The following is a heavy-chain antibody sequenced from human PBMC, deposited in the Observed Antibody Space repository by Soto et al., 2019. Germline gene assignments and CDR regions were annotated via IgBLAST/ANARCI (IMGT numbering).Heavy chain of an antibody. Sequence: QVQLVQSGAEVKEPGDSVRVSCEASGYTFTAYYIHWVWQAPGQGLEWMGWINPKFGDTTYAQDCQGRVSLTRDMSISTVYMELSRLTSDDTAIYYCARNMDYYYGRGSGNGHGVWGQGTTVTVFS. J-gene: IGHJ6*02. CDR2: INPKFGDT. CDR1: GYTFTAYY. V-gene: IGHV1-2*02. D-gene: IGHD3-10*02. CDR3: ARNMDYYYGRGSGNGHGV.